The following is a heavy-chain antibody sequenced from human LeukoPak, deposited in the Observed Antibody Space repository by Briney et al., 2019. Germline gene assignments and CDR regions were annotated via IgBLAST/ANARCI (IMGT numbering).Heavy chain of an antibody. V-gene: IGHV3-74*01. CDR2: ITNDGGST. D-gene: IGHD1-14*01. CDR3: ATQRGGNPAY. J-gene: IGHJ4*02. Sequence: GSLRLSCAASGLTFSSHWMHWVRQAPGKGLVWVSRITNDGGSTTYADSVKGRFTISRDNAKNMLYLQVNSLRAEDTAVYYCATQRGGNPAYWGQGTLVTVFS. CDR1: GLTFSSHW.